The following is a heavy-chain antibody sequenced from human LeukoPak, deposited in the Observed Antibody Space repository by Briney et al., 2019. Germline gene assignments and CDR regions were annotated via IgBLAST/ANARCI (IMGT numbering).Heavy chain of an antibody. CDR1: GGSISSSSYY. Sequence: SETLSLTCTLSGGSISSSSYYWGWIRQPPGKGLEWIGSIYYSGRTYYNPSLKSRVTISVDTPKNQFSLKLSSVTAADTAVYYCARHPPYDRSGYYFAGLRGAFDIWGQGTMVTVSS. CDR3: ARHPPYDRSGYYFAGLRGAFDI. D-gene: IGHD3-22*01. CDR2: IYYSGRT. J-gene: IGHJ3*02. V-gene: IGHV4-39*01.